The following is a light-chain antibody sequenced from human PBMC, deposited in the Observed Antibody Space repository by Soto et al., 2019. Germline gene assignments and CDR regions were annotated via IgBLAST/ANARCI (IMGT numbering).Light chain of an antibody. CDR3: QQSYRSPYS. Sequence: IQMTQSPSSLSASVGDSVTVTCRASQSINTYLNWYQQKPGKAPTLLIYGASSLQSGVPSRFTGGGYQTDFTLTITSVQPEDCATYYCQQSYRSPYSFSQGTKLEIK. V-gene: IGKV1-39*01. CDR2: GAS. CDR1: QSINTY. J-gene: IGKJ2*03.